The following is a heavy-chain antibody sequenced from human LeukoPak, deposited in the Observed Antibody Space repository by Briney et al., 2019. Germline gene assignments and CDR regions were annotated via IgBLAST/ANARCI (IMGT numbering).Heavy chain of an antibody. CDR3: AKDRGYSGYDWYFDY. D-gene: IGHD5-12*01. V-gene: IGHV3-30*02. Sequence: GGSLRLSCAASGFTFSSYGMHWVRQAPGKGLEWVAFIRYDGSNKYYADSVKGRFTISRDNSKNTLYLQMNSLRAEDTAVYYCAKDRGYSGYDWYFDYWGQGTLVTVSS. J-gene: IGHJ4*02. CDR1: GFTFSSYG. CDR2: IRYDGSNK.